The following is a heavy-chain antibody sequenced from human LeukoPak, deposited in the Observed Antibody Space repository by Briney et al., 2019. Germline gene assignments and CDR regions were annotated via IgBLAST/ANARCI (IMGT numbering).Heavy chain of an antibody. Sequence: GGSLRLSCAASGFTFSSYSMNWVRQAPGKALERVANIKQDGSEKYYVDSVKGRFTISRDNAKNSLYLQTNSLRAEDTAAYYCARVEDVGYYYYMDVWGKGTTVTVSS. CDR1: GFTFSSYS. V-gene: IGHV3-7*01. J-gene: IGHJ6*03. D-gene: IGHD1-26*01. CDR3: ARVEDVGYYYYMDV. CDR2: IKQDGSEK.